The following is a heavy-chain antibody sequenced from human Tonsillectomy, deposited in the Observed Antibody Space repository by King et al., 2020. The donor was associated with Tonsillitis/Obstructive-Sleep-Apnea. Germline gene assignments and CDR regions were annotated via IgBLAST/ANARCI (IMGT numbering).Heavy chain of an antibody. D-gene: IGHD3-3*01. J-gene: IGHJ6*04. V-gene: IGHV1-2*06. Sequence: VQLVESGADVKKPGASVKVSCKASGYTFTDYYMHWVRQAPGHGLEWMGRIALNDGDTDYEEKFQGRVTMTRDTSTSTAYMELSGLRSDDTAEYYCTRDFWSGYLRGYYLDVWGKGTTVTVSS. CDR1: GYTFTDYY. CDR2: IALNDGDT. CDR3: TRDFWSGYLRGYYLDV.